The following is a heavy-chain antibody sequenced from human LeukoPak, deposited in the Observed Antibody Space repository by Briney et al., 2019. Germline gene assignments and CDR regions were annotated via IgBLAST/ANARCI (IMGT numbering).Heavy chain of an antibody. CDR3: ARGGLPRENWFDP. J-gene: IGHJ5*02. CDR2: IYTTGST. V-gene: IGHV4-4*07. D-gene: IGHD1-26*01. CDR1: GGSMHTYY. Sequence: SETLSLTCTVSGGSMHTYYWSWIRQPAGKGLEWIGRIYTTGSTNYNPSLKSRVTMSVDTSKNQFSLKLSSVTAADTAVYYCARGGLPRENWFDPWGQGTLVTVSS.